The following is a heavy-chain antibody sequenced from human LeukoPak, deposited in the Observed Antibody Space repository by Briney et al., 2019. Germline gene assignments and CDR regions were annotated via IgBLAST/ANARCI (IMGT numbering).Heavy chain of an antibody. J-gene: IGHJ4*02. CDR2: INSDGSST. D-gene: IGHD1-1*01. CDR3: ARGQGPGSTGFDY. V-gene: IGHV3-74*01. Sequence: GGSLRLSCVGSGFPFSDYVMNWVRQAPGKGLVWVSRINSDGSSTSYADSVKGRFTISRDNAKNTLYLQMNSLRAEDTAVYYCARGQGPGSTGFDYWGQGTLVTVSS. CDR1: GFPFSDYV.